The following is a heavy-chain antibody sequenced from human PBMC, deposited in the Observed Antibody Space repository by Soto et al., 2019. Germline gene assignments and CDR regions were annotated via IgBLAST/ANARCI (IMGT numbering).Heavy chain of an antibody. CDR2: IAYSGST. CDR1: GVSVDSGSYY. Sequence: PSETLSLTCTVSGVSVDSGSYYWSWIRQSPGGGLEWLGYIAYSGSTHYNPSLKSRATISIDTSQKQFSLRLTAVTAADTAVYYCAKNGTRYINQFEYWGQGTLVTVSS. CDR3: AKNGTRYINQFEY. V-gene: IGHV4-61*01. J-gene: IGHJ4*01. D-gene: IGHD1-7*01.